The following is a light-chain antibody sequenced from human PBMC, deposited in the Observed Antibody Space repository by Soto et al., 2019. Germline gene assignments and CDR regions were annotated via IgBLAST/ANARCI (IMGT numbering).Light chain of an antibody. CDR2: RAS. CDR3: QQYNNCPGT. V-gene: IGKV3-15*01. CDR1: QSVSSN. Sequence: EIVITQQPATMSGSPGVRASMSCLASQSVSSNLHGYQEIPGQAAMLPIQRASTRATRIPARFSGSGSGTEFTLTISSLQSEDFAVYYCQQYNNCPGTFGQGTKVDI. J-gene: IGKJ1*01.